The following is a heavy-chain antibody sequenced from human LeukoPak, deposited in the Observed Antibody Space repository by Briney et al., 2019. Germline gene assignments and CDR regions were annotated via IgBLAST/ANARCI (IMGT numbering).Heavy chain of an antibody. D-gene: IGHD3-22*01. CDR1: GGSISSYY. CDR2: IYYSGST. J-gene: IGHJ4*02. CDR3: ARLFYYYDSSGPLREESYFDY. Sequence: SETLSLTCSVSGGSISSYYWSWIRQSPGKGLEWIGNIYYSGSTIYNPSLKSRVTISVDTSKNQFSLKLNSVTAADTAVYYCARLFYYYDSSGPLREESYFDYWGQGTLVTVSS. V-gene: IGHV4-59*08.